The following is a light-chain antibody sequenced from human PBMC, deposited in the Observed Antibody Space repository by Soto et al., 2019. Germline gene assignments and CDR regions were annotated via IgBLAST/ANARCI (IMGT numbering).Light chain of an antibody. J-gene: IGLJ3*02. CDR3: NSYTTSGTRV. CDR2: DVT. V-gene: IGLV2-14*01. CDR1: SSDVGGYNY. Sequence: QSALTQPAFVSGSPGQSITISCTGTSSDVGGYNYVSWYQQHPGKAPKLIIFDVTNRPSGVSNRFSGSKSGNTASLTISGLQAEDEADYYCNSYTTSGTRVFGGGTKLT.